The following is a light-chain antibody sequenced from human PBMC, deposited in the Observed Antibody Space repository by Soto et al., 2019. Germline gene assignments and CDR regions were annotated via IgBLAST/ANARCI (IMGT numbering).Light chain of an antibody. V-gene: IGKV1-39*01. CDR1: QHISNY. CDR2: SAS. Sequence: DIQMTQSPSSLSASIGDRVTITCRANQHISNYVNWYQQRPGKAPRVLIFSASTLQSGVPSRFSGSVCGTDFTLTISSLEAEDFGIYFCQQSYSTPGALSFGGGTRVDIK. CDR3: QQSYSTPGALS. J-gene: IGKJ4*01.